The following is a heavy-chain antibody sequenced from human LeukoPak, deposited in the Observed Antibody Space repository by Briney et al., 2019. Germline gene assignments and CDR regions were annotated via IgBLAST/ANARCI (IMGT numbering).Heavy chain of an antibody. Sequence: GGSLRLSCAASGFTFSSSWMHWVRQVPGEGLVWVSRISGDGTTTTYADSVKGRFTISRDNAKNTLYLQMNSLRAEDRAVYYCARGGSPFHWGQGSLVTVSS. CDR3: ARGGSPFH. V-gene: IGHV3-74*01. D-gene: IGHD2/OR15-2a*01. CDR2: ISGDGTTT. CDR1: GFTFSSSW. J-gene: IGHJ4*02.